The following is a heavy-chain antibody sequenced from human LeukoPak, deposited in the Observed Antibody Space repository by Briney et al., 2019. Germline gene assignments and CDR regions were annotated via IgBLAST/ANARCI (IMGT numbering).Heavy chain of an antibody. CDR2: INPNSGGT. V-gene: IGHV1-2*02. J-gene: IGHJ4*02. D-gene: IGHD5-12*01. CDR1: GYTFTGYY. CDR3: AREVSTPYSGYYFDY. Sequence: ASVKVSCKASGYTFTGYYMHWVRQAPGQGLEWMGWINPNSGGTNYAQKFQGRVTMTRDTSISTAYMELSKLRSDDTAVYYCAREVSTPYSGYYFDYWGQGTLVTVSS.